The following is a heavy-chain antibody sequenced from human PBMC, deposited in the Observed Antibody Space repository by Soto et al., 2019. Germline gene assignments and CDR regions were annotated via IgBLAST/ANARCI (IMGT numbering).Heavy chain of an antibody. Sequence: EVQLLESGGGIVQPGGSLRLSCVASGFTFRAYAMSWVRQAPGKGLEWVSTITGAGSTYFADSVKGRFTISGDNSKSTMYMEMSSLIAEESAVYYCAKGHETGHLLFVSWGQGTLVTV. D-gene: IGHD3-10*01. J-gene: IGHJ4*02. CDR2: ITGAGST. CDR1: GFTFRAYA. V-gene: IGHV3-23*01. CDR3: AKGHETGHLLFVS.